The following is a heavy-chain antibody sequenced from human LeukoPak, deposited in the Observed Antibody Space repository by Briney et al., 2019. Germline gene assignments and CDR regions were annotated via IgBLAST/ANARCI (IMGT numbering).Heavy chain of an antibody. CDR3: ARRPDYGGTPTFDY. J-gene: IGHJ4*02. Sequence: SETLSLTCAVYGGSFSGYYWSWIRQPPGKGLEWIGEINHSGSTNYNPSLKSRVTISVDTSKNQFSLKLSSVTAADTAVYFCARRPDYGGTPTFDYWGQGTLVTVSS. V-gene: IGHV4-34*01. CDR2: INHSGST. D-gene: IGHD4-23*01. CDR1: GGSFSGYY.